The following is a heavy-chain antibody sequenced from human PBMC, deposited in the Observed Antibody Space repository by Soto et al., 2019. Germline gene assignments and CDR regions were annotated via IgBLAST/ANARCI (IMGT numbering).Heavy chain of an antibody. V-gene: IGHV5-51*01. J-gene: IGHJ6*02. D-gene: IGHD2-2*01. CDR3: ARGESSTSPLYYYYYGMDV. CDR1: GYSFTSYW. CDR2: IYPGDSDT. Sequence: GESLKISCKGSGYSFTSYWIGWVRQMPGKGLEWMGIIYPGDSDTRYSPSFQGQVTISADKSISTAYLQWSSLKASDTAMYYCARGESSTSPLYYYYYGMDVWGQGTTVTVSS.